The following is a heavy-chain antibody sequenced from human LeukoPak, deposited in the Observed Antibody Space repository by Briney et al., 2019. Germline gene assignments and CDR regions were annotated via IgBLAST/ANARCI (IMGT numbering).Heavy chain of an antibody. CDR3: ARRGILTGLLDY. CDR2: MSGSGGST. V-gene: IGHV3-23*01. CDR1: GFTFSSYA. D-gene: IGHD3-9*01. Sequence: GGSLRLSCAASGFTFSSYAMSWVRQAPGKGLEWVSAMSGSGGSTYYADSVKGRFTISRDNSKNTLYLQMNSLRAEDTAVYYCARRGILTGLLDYWGQGTLVTVSS. J-gene: IGHJ4*02.